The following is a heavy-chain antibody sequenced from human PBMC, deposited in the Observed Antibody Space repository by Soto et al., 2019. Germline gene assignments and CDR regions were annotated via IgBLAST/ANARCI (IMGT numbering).Heavy chain of an antibody. CDR1: GFTFSSYS. CDR3: ARANSEYCTGGSCYSDWFDP. V-gene: IGHV3-21*01. Sequence: EVQLVESGGGLVKPGGSLRLSCAASGFTFSSYSMNWVRQAPGKGLEWVSSISSSSSYIYYADSVKGRFTISRDNAKNSLYLQMNSLRAEDTAVYYCARANSEYCTGGSCYSDWFDPWGQGTLVTVSS. CDR2: ISSSSSYI. D-gene: IGHD2-15*01. J-gene: IGHJ5*02.